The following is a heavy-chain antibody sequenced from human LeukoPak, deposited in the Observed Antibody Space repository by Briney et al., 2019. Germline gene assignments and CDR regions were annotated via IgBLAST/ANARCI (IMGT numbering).Heavy chain of an antibody. CDR2: IYSGGDT. CDR3: TYGGNSDY. D-gene: IGHD4-17*01. CDR1: GFTVITNY. V-gene: IGHV3-66*01. J-gene: IGHJ4*02. Sequence: GGSLRLSCAASGFTVITNYMSWVRQAPGKGLEWVSVIYSGGDTYYADSVKGRFTISRDNSKNTLSLQMNSLRAEDTALYYCTYGGNSDYWGQGTLVTVSS.